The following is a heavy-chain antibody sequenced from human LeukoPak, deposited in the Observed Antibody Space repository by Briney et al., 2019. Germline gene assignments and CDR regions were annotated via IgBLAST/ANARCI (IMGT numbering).Heavy chain of an antibody. CDR2: IKQDGSEK. CDR1: GFTFSSYS. Sequence: TGGSLRLSCAASGFTFSSYSMNWVRQAPGKGLEWVANIKQDGSEKYYVDSVKGRFTISRDNAKNSLYLQMNSLRAEDTAVYYCARGEGVQQLAYYFDYWGQGTLVTVSS. J-gene: IGHJ4*02. CDR3: ARGEGVQQLAYYFDY. V-gene: IGHV3-7*01. D-gene: IGHD6-13*01.